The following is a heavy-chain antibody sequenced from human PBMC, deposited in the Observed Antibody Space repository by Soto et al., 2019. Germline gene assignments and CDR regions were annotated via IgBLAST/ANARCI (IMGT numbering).Heavy chain of an antibody. CDR3: ARRYGYSFDY. J-gene: IGHJ4*02. V-gene: IGHV4-30-2*01. Sequence: SLALTCAVSGGSISSGGYSWSWIRQPPGKGLEWIGYIYHSGSTYYNPSLKSRVTISVDRSKNQFSLKLSSVTAADTAVYYCARRYGYSFDYWGQG. D-gene: IGHD1-1*01. CDR1: GGSISSGGYS. CDR2: IYHSGST.